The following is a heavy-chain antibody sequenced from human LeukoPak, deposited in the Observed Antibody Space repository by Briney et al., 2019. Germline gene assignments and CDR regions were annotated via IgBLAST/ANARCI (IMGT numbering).Heavy chain of an antibody. V-gene: IGHV3-7*01. CDR2: IKGDGSEK. J-gene: IGHJ5*01. Sequence: GGSLRLSCAASGFSFSRYWMNWVRQAPGKGLEWVANIKGDGSEKNYVDSVKGRFSISRDNARNSLYLQMDSLRAEDTAVYYCAKEGAYPIITYDSWGPGALVTVSS. D-gene: IGHD3-10*01. CDR3: AKEGAYPIITYDS. CDR1: GFSFSRYW.